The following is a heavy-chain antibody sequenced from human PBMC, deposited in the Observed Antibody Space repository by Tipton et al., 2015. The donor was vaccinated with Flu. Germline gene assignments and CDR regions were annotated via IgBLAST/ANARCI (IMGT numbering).Heavy chain of an antibody. CDR1: GYTFTSYY. J-gene: IGHJ3*02. D-gene: IGHD3-22*01. CDR3: ARGSGYYTYDAFDI. CDR2: IKPSDGDT. V-gene: IGHV1-46*01. Sequence: QVQLVQSGAEVKKPGASVKVSCKASGYTFTSYYMYWVRQAPGQGLEWMAIIKPSDGDTSYAQKFQGRVTMTRDTSTSTVYMELISLRSEDTAVYYCARGSGYYTYDAFDIWGQGTMVTVSS.